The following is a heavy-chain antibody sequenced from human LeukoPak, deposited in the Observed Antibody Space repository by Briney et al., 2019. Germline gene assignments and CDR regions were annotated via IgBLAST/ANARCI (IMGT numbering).Heavy chain of an antibody. CDR3: ARDRRYDILTGFSNFFDY. V-gene: IGHV3-30-3*01. D-gene: IGHD3-9*01. CDR2: ISYDGNNE. J-gene: IGHJ4*02. CDR1: RFTFSSYA. Sequence: PGRSLRLSCAASRFTFSSYAMHWVRQAPGKGLEWVAVISYDGNNEYYADSVKGRFTISRDNSKNTLYLQMNSLRGEDTAVYYCARDRRYDILTGFSNFFDYWGQGTLVTVSS.